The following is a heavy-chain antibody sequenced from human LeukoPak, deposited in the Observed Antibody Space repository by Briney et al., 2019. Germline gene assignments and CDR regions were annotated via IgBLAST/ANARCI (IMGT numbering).Heavy chain of an antibody. D-gene: IGHD5-24*01. CDR3: ARIRRDGYNRAFDI. Sequence: SETLSLTCAVYGGSFSGYYWSWIRQPPGKGLEWIGEINHSGSTNYNPSLKSRVTISVDTSKNQFSLKLSSVTAADTAVYYCARIRRDGYNRAFDIWGQGTMVTVSS. CDR2: INHSGST. CDR1: GGSFSGYY. J-gene: IGHJ3*02. V-gene: IGHV4-34*01.